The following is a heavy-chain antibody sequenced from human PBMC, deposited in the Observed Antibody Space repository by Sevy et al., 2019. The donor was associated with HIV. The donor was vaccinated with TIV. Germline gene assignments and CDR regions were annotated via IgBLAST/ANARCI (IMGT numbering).Heavy chain of an antibody. CDR2: IGTAGDT. D-gene: IGHD3-10*01. CDR1: GLTFSSYD. V-gene: IGHV3-13*01. Sequence: GGSLRLSCAASGLTFSSYDMHWVRQATGKGLEWVSAIGTAGDTYYPGSVKGRFTISRENAKNSLYLQMNSLRAGDTAVYYCARGRFQARYGSGSYYDAFDIWGQGTMVTVSS. CDR3: ARGRFQARYGSGSYYDAFDI. J-gene: IGHJ3*02.